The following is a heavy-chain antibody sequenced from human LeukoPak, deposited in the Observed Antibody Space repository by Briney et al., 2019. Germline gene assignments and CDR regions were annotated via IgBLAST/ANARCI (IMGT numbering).Heavy chain of an antibody. CDR2: IYYSGST. J-gene: IGHJ4*02. Sequence: SETLSLTCSVSGASISSGSNYWGWIRQPPGKGLEWIGSIYYSGSTYYNPSLKSRVTISVDTSKNQFSLKLSSVTAADTAIFYCASGYFVHTFDFWGQGTLGTVSS. V-gene: IGHV4-39*01. CDR3: ASGYFVHTFDF. D-gene: IGHD2-2*03. CDR1: GASISSGSNY.